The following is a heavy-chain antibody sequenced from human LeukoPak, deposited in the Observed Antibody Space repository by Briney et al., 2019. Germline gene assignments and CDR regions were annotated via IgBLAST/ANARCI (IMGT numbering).Heavy chain of an antibody. CDR2: ISSTSSHI. Sequence: KAGGSLRLSCAASGFIFSDYSVTWVRQAPGKGLEWVSIISSTSSHIFYADSVKGRFTISRDNAENSLYLQMSSLRAEDTAVYYCARGCGGRVCSTRRFDFWGQGTLVTVSS. CDR3: ARGCGGRVCSTRRFDF. CDR1: GFIFSDYS. V-gene: IGHV3-21*01. J-gene: IGHJ4*02. D-gene: IGHD2-15*01.